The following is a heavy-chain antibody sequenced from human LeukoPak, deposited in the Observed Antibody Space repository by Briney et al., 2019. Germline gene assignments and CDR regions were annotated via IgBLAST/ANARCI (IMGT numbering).Heavy chain of an antibody. J-gene: IGHJ6*03. CDR2: ISTGGGST. V-gene: IGHV3-23*01. D-gene: IGHD6-19*01. CDR3: ARDPYAVPGSRGGGNYFYYMDV. CDR1: GFIFSSYA. Sequence: SGGSLRLSCAASGFIFSSYAMSWVRQAPGKGLEWVSGISTGGGSTYYADTVKGRFTISRDNSKNTLFLQMNSLRPEDTAVYYCARDPYAVPGSRGGGNYFYYMDVWGKGTTVTVSS.